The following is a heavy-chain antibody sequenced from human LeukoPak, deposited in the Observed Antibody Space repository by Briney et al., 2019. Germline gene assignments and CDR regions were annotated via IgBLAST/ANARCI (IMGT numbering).Heavy chain of an antibody. V-gene: IGHV4-34*01. Sequence: GSLSLSCAASGFTFSSYAMSWVRQPPGKGLEWIGEINHSGSTNYNPSLKSRVTISVDTSKNQFSLKLSSVTAADTAVYYCARGGEYCTNGVCPARDAFDIWGQGTMVTVSS. CDR3: ARGGEYCTNGVCPARDAFDI. D-gene: IGHD2-8*01. J-gene: IGHJ3*02. CDR1: GFTFSSYA. CDR2: INHSGST.